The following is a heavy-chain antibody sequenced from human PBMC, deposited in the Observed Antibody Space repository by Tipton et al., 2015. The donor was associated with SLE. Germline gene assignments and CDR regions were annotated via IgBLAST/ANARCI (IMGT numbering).Heavy chain of an antibody. V-gene: IGHV4-34*01. CDR3: ARPGEAYSWDAFDI. CDR1: GGSFSGYY. Sequence: TLSLTCAVYGGSFSGYYWGWVRQPPGRGLEWIGEINHTGSTNYNPSLKSRVTMSVDTSKNQFSLKLNSVTAADTAVYYCARPGEAYSWDAFDIWGQGTMVTVSS. CDR2: INHTGST. D-gene: IGHD2-21*01. J-gene: IGHJ3*02.